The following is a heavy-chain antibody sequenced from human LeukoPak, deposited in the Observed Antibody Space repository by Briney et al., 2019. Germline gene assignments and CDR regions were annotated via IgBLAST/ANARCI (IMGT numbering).Heavy chain of an antibody. J-gene: IGHJ4*02. CDR2: ISAYKGNT. D-gene: IGHD3-9*01. Sequence: GASVKVSCKASGYTFTSYGISWVRQAPGQGLEWMGWISAYKGNTNYAQKLQGRVTMTTDTSTSTAHMELRSLRSDDTAVYYCARVDILNGYYFFDYWGQGTLVTVSS. V-gene: IGHV1-18*01. CDR1: GYTFTSYG. CDR3: ARVDILNGYYFFDY.